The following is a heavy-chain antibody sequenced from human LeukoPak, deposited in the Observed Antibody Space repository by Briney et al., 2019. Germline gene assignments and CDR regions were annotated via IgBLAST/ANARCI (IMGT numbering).Heavy chain of an antibody. CDR2: ISAYNGNT. CDR3: AREPDCSSTSCYADYYYYGMDV. J-gene: IGHJ6*02. V-gene: IGHV1-18*01. Sequence: GASVTVSCTASGYTFTSYGISWVRQAPGQGLEWMGWISAYNGNTNYAQKLQGRVTMTTDTSTSTAYMELRSLRSDDTAVYYCAREPDCSSTSCYADYYYYGMDVWGQGTTVTVSS. D-gene: IGHD2-2*01. CDR1: GYTFTSYG.